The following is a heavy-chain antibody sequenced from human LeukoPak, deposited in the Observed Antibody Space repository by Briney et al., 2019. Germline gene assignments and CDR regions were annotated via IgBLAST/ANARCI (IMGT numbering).Heavy chain of an antibody. J-gene: IGHJ4*02. CDR2: INPNSGGT. V-gene: IGHV1-2*02. CDR1: GYTFTGYY. D-gene: IGHD3-3*01. CDR3: ARARGSITIFGVVTPGEDFDY. Sequence: WASVKVSCKASGYTFTGYYMHWVRQAPGQGLEWMGWINPNSGGTNYAQKFQGRVTMTRDTSISTAYMELSRLRSDDTAVYYCARARGSITIFGVVTPGEDFDYWGQGTLVTVSS.